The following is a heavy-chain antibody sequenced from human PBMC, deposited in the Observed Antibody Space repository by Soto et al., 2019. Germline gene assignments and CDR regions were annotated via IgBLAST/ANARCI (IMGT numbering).Heavy chain of an antibody. Sequence: QVQLQESGPGLVKPSQTLSLTCTVSGGSISSGGYYWSWIRQHPGKGLEWIGYIYYSGGTYYNPSLKSRVTISVDTSKNQFSLKLSSVTAADTAVYYCARSVPLITFGDAINGGAFDIWGQGTMVTVSS. V-gene: IGHV4-31*03. J-gene: IGHJ3*02. CDR1: GGSISSGGYY. D-gene: IGHD3-16*01. CDR2: IYYSGGT. CDR3: ARSVPLITFGDAINGGAFDI.